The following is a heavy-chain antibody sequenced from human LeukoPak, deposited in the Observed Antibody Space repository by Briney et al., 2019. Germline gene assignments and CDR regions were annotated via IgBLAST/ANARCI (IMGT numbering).Heavy chain of an antibody. V-gene: IGHV3-53*01. CDR3: ARNRVVTAMDYYYGMDV. CDR2: IYSGGST. Sequence: PGGSLRLSCAASGFTVSSNYMSWVRQAPGKGLEWVSVIYSGGSTYYADSVKGRFTISRDNSKNTLYLQMNSLRAEDTAVYYCARNRVVTAMDYYYGMDVWGQGTTVTVSS. J-gene: IGHJ6*02. D-gene: IGHD2-21*02. CDR1: GFTVSSNY.